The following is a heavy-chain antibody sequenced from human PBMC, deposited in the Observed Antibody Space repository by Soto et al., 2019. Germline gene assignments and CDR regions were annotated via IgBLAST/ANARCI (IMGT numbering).Heavy chain of an antibody. J-gene: IGHJ6*02. V-gene: IGHV1-69*01. CDR3: ARDRLSCIVLMVYADYYYYGMDV. CDR2: IIPIFGTA. Sequence: QVQLVQSGAEVKKPGSSVKVSCKASGGTFSSYAISWVRQAPGQGLEWMGGIIPIFGTANYAQTFQGRVTITADESTSTAYMELRSLRSEETAVYYCARDRLSCIVLMVYADYYYYGMDVWGQWTTVTVSS. CDR1: GGTFSSYA. D-gene: IGHD2-8*01.